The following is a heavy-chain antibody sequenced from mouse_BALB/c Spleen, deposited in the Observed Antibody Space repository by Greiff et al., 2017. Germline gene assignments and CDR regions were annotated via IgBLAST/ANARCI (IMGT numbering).Heavy chain of an antibody. Sequence: EVKVEESGGGLVQPGGSRKLSCAASGFTFSSFGMHWVRQAPEKGLEWVAYISSGSSTIYYADTVKGRFTISRDNPKNTLFLQMTSLRSEDTAMYYCARSSGSYYFDLWGQGTTLTVSS. CDR2: ISSGSSTI. D-gene: IGHD4-1*01. CDR3: ARSSGSYYFDL. CDR1: GFTFSSFG. J-gene: IGHJ2*01. V-gene: IGHV5-17*02.